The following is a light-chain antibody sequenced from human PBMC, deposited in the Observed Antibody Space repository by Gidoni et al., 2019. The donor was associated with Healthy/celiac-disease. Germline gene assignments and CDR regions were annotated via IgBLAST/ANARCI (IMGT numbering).Light chain of an antibody. CDR1: QSISSW. CDR2: KAS. Sequence: DIQMTQSPSTLSASVGDRVTIPCRASQSISSWLAWYQQKPGKAPKLLIYKASSLESGVPSRFSGSGSGTEFTLTISSLQPDDFATYYCKQYNSYSYTFGQGTKLEIK. CDR3: KQYNSYSYT. J-gene: IGKJ2*01. V-gene: IGKV1-5*03.